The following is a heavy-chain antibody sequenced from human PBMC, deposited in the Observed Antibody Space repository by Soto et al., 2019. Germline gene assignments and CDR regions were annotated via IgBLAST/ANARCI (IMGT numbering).Heavy chain of an antibody. CDR2: ISAYNGNT. V-gene: IGHV1-18*01. CDR1: GYTFTSYG. Sequence: ASVKVSCKASGYTFTSYGISWVRQAPGQGLEWMGWISAYNGNTNYAQKLQGRVTMTTDTSTSTAYMELRSLRSDDTAVYYCARDMWELLSDYYYGMDVWGQGXTVTVSS. J-gene: IGHJ6*02. CDR3: ARDMWELLSDYYYGMDV. D-gene: IGHD1-26*01.